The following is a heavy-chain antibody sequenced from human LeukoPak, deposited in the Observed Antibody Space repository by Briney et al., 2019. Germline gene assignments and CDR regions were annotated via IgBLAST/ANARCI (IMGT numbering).Heavy chain of an antibody. Sequence: ASVKVSCKASGCTFTGYYMHWVRQAPGQGLEWMGWIDPNSGGTNYAQKFQGRVTMTRDTSISTAYMELSRLRSDDTAVYYCARGATGELLSPPYYYGMDVWGQGTTVTVSS. D-gene: IGHD3-10*01. CDR2: IDPNSGGT. V-gene: IGHV1-2*02. J-gene: IGHJ6*02. CDR1: GCTFTGYY. CDR3: ARGATGELLSPPYYYGMDV.